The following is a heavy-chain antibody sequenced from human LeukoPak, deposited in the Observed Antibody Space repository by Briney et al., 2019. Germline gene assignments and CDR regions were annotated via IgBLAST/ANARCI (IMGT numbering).Heavy chain of an antibody. CDR1: RGTFSSYA. V-gene: IGHV1-69*13. Sequence: SVKVSCKASRGTFSSYAISWVRQAPGQGLEWMGGIIPIFGTANYAQKFQGRVTITADESTSTAYMELSSLRAADTAVYYCARGNTEPPPYYYYGMDVWGQGTTVTVSS. CDR2: IIPIFGTA. D-gene: IGHD2-2*02. CDR3: ARGNTEPPPYYYYGMDV. J-gene: IGHJ6*02.